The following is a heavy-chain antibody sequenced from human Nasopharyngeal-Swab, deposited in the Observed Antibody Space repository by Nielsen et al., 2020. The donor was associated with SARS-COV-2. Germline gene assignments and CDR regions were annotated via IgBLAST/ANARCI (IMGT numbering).Heavy chain of an antibody. D-gene: IGHD4-11*01. CDR3: ARDPFTVTLSQPTYYYYYGMDV. J-gene: IGHJ6*02. CDR1: GYTFTGYY. Sequence: ASVKVSCKASGYTFTGYYMHWVRQAPGQGLEWMGWINPNSGGTNYAQKFQGRVTMTRDTSISTAYMDLSRLRSDDTAVYYCARDPFTVTLSQPTYYYYYGMDVWGQGTTVTVSS. CDR2: INPNSGGT. V-gene: IGHV1-2*02.